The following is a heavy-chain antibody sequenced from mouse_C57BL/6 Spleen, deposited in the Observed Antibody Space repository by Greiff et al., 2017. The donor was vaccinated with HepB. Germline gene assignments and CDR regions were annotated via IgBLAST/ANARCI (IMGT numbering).Heavy chain of an antibody. Sequence: QVQLQQPGAELVKPGASVKMSCKASGYTFTSYWITWVKQRPGQGLEWIGDIYPGSGSTNYNEKFKSKATLTVDTSSSTAYMQLSSLTSEDSAVYYCARHSSGRAWFAYWGQGTLVTVSA. CDR3: ARHSSGRAWFAY. CDR1: GYTFTSYW. D-gene: IGHD3-2*02. V-gene: IGHV1-55*01. J-gene: IGHJ3*01. CDR2: IYPGSGST.